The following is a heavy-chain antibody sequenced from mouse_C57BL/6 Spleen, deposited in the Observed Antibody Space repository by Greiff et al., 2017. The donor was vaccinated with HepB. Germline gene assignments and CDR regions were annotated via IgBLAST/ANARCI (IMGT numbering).Heavy chain of an antibody. D-gene: IGHD1-1*01. V-gene: IGHV1-64*01. J-gene: IGHJ2*01. CDR3: ARSGTTVVAPFDY. CDR2: IHPNSGST. CDR1: GYTFTSYW. Sequence: QVQLQQPGAELVKPGASVKLSCKASGYTFTSYWMHWVKQRPGQGLEWIGMIHPNSGSTNYNEKFKSKATLTVDKSSSTAYMQLSSLTSEDSAVYYCARSGTTVVAPFDYWGQGTTLTLSS.